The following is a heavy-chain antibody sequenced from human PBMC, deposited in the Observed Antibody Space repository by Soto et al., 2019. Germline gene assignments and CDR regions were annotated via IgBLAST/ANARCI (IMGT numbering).Heavy chain of an antibody. J-gene: IGHJ4*02. CDR2: IYYSGST. CDR3: AGGYYGSGSYPLGY. CDR1: GGSISSYY. V-gene: IGHV4-59*01. Sequence: TSETLSLTCTVSGGSISSYYWSWIRQPPGKGLEWIGYIYYSGSTNYNPSLKSRVTISVDTSKNQFSLKLSSVTAADTAVYYCAGGYYGSGSYPLGYWGQGTLVTVSS. D-gene: IGHD3-10*01.